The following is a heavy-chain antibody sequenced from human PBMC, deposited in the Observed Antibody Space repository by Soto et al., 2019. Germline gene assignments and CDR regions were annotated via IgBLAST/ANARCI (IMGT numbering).Heavy chain of an antibody. CDR3: ARGLTSGDY. CDR2: INPNGGST. Sequence: QVQLVQSGAEVKNPGASVKVSCKASGYTFTSFYIHWVRQAPGQGLEWMSIINPNGGSTNYAQNLQGRVTLTRDTSTNTVYMALSSLISEDTAGFYCARGLTSGDYWGQGTLVTVSS. CDR1: GYTFTSFY. V-gene: IGHV1-46*01. J-gene: IGHJ4*02.